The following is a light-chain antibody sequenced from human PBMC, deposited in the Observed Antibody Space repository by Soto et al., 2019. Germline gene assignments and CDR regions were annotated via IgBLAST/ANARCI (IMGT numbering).Light chain of an antibody. CDR2: GAS. V-gene: IGKV3-20*01. Sequence: EIVLTQSPGTLSLSPGERATLSCRASQSVSSSYLAWYQQNRGQAPRLLIYGASSRATGIPDRFSGSGSGTDFTLTISRLELGDFAEYYCQQYGSSRRTCGQGTKVAIK. CDR3: QQYGSSRRT. J-gene: IGKJ1*01. CDR1: QSVSSSY.